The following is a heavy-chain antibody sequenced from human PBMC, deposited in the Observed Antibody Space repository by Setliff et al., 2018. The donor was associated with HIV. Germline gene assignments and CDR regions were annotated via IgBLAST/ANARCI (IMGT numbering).Heavy chain of an antibody. V-gene: IGHV4-59*01. CDR2: IDHSGNT. J-gene: IGHJ4*02. Sequence: SETLSLTCTVSGGSIISYYWNWIRQPPGKGLEWIGYIDHSGNTNYNSSLKRRVTMSVDTSKNQFSLKLSSVTAADTAVYYCARVLPYDSTGFLLYYFDNWGQGTLVTVSS. D-gene: IGHD3-22*01. CDR3: ARVLPYDSTGFLLYYFDN. CDR1: GGSIISYY.